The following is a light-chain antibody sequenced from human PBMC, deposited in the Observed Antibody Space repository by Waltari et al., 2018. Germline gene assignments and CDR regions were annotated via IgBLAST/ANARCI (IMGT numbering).Light chain of an antibody. CDR2: EVN. J-gene: IGLJ2*01. V-gene: IGLV2-23*02. CDR1: RSDVGNYNL. CDR3: SSYISSTSVI. Sequence: QSALTQPASVSGSPGQSITISCTGTRSDVGNYNLVSWYQQHPGKAPKLMISEVNKRPSGVFNRFSGSKSVNTASLTISGLQSEDEASYYCSSYISSTSVIFGGGTKLTVL.